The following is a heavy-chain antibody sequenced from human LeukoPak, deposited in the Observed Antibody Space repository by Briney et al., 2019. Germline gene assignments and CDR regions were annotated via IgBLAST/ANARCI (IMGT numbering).Heavy chain of an antibody. CDR2: IRSKAYGGTT. CDR1: GFTFGDYA. J-gene: IGHJ4*02. CDR3: TRDPESPLLWFGEPFDY. V-gene: IGHV3-49*03. Sequence: PGGSLRLSCTASGFTFGDYAMSWFRQAPGKGLEWVGFIRSKAYGGTTEYAASVKGRFTISRDDSKSIAYLQMNSLKTEDTAVYYCTRDPESPLLWFGEPFDYWGQGTLVTVSS. D-gene: IGHD3-10*01.